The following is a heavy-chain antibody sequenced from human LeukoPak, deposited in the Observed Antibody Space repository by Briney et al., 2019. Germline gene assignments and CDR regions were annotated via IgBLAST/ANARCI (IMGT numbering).Heavy chain of an antibody. CDR1: GFTFSSYA. D-gene: IGHD2-2*02. CDR3: ARDKYQLLYVADY. V-gene: IGHV3-30-3*01. CDR2: ISYDGSNK. J-gene: IGHJ4*02. Sequence: GGPLRLSCAASGFTFSSYAMHWVCQAPGKGVEWVAVISYDGSNKYYTDSVKGRFTISRDNYKNTLYLQMNSLRAEDAAVYYYARDKYQLLYVADYWGQGTLVTVSS.